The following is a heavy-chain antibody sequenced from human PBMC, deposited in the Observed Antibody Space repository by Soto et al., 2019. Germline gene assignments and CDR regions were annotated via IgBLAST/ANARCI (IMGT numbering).Heavy chain of an antibody. D-gene: IGHD2-21*01. V-gene: IGHV6-1*01. J-gene: IGHJ4*02. CDR1: GDSVSSDSGA. CDR3: ATGGDLQATSTCLWRY. Sequence: PSQTLSLTCAISGDSVSSDSGASNWIRQSPSRGFEWLGRTYYRSKWYYDYAVSVKSRITINPDTSKNQFSLQLNSVTPEDTAVYYCATGGDLQATSTCLWRYWGQGTLITVSS. CDR2: TYYRSKWYY.